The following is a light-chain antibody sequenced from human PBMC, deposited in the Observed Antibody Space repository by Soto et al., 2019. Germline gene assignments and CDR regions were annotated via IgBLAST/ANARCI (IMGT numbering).Light chain of an antibody. CDR2: GAS. J-gene: IGKJ1*01. Sequence: EIVLTQSPGTLSLSPGERATLSCRASQSVSSSYLAWYQQKPGQAPRLLIYGASSRATGIPDRFSGSGSGTDFTLTNSRLEPEDFAVYYGQQYGSSPWTFGQGTKVEIK. CDR3: QQYGSSPWT. V-gene: IGKV3-20*01. CDR1: QSVSSSY.